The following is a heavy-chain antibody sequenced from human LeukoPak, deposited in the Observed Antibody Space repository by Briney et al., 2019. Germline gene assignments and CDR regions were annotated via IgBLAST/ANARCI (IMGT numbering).Heavy chain of an antibody. V-gene: IGHV3-23*01. CDR1: GFTFSSYY. CDR2: VSGTGVTT. J-gene: IGHJ6*02. D-gene: IGHD2-2*01. CDR3: ARYCSSTSCQSYSPDYGMDV. Sequence: GGSLRFSCAASGFTFSSYYMSWVRQAPGKGLEWVSTVSGTGVTTYYADYVKGRFIISSDNCDRKLYLQMNRLIDDNTAIYYCARYCSSTSCQSYSPDYGMDVWGQGTTVTVSS.